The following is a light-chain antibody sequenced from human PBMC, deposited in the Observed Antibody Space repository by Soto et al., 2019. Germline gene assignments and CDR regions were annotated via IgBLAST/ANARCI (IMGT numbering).Light chain of an antibody. Sequence: QSVLTQPASVSGSPGQSITISCTGTSSDVGAYNFVSWHQQHPGKAPKPTIYNVYDRPSGIAYRFSGSKSAKTASLTISGLQCADEADNYCSEYTVSRTYVFGTRTKVTV. CDR3: SEYTVSRTYV. J-gene: IGLJ1*01. V-gene: IGLV2-14*03. CDR2: NVY. CDR1: SSDVGAYNF.